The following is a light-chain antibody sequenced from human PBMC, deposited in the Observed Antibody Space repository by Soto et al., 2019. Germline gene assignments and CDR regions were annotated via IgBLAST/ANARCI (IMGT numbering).Light chain of an antibody. V-gene: IGKV1-9*01. Sequence: DIQLTQSPPFLSASVGDRVTVSCRASQGMSSSLAWYRQKPGKAPKLLIYAVSTLQSGVPSRFSGSGSGTEFTLTISSLQPEDFATYFCQQLYTFGGGTKVEVE. J-gene: IGKJ4*01. CDR2: AVS. CDR3: QQLYT. CDR1: QGMSSS.